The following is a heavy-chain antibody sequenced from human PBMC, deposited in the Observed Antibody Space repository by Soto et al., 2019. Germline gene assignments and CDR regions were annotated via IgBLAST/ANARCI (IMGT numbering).Heavy chain of an antibody. CDR2: IYHSGST. CDR3: ARDRPGTTGYYYGMDV. D-gene: IGHD1-7*01. J-gene: IGHJ6*02. Sequence: SETLSLTCAVSGGSISSSNWWSWVRQPPGKGLEWIGEIYHSGSTNYNPSLKSRVTISVDKSKNQFSLKLSSVTAADTAVYYCARDRPGTTGYYYGMDVWGQGTTVTVYS. CDR1: GGSISSSNW. V-gene: IGHV4-4*02.